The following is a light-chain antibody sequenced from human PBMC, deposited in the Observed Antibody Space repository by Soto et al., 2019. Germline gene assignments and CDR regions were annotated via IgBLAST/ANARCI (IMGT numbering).Light chain of an antibody. V-gene: IGKV1-5*01. CDR2: DAS. CDR3: QQYNSYPAP. CDR1: QRISSW. Sequence: DIQMTQSPSTLSASVGDRVTITCRASQRISSWLAWYQQKPGKAPKLLIYDASNLESGVPSRFSGSGSGTEFTLTISSLQPDDFATYYCQQYNSYPAPFGGGTKVEIK. J-gene: IGKJ4*01.